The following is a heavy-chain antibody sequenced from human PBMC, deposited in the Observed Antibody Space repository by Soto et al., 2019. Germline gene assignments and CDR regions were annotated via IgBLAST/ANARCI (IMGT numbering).Heavy chain of an antibody. Sequence: VQLVESGGGLVKPGGSLRLSCAASGFTFSSYSMNWVRQAPGKGLEWVSSISSSSSYIYYADSVKGRFTISRDNAKNSLYLQMNSLRAEDTAVYYCARDLKQYYYDSSGYYPDAFDIWGQGTMVTVSS. D-gene: IGHD3-22*01. CDR3: ARDLKQYYYDSSGYYPDAFDI. V-gene: IGHV3-21*01. CDR1: GFTFSSYS. J-gene: IGHJ3*02. CDR2: ISSSSSYI.